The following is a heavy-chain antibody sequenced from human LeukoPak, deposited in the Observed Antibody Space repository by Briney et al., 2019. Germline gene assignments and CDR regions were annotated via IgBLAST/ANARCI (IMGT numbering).Heavy chain of an antibody. Sequence: GGSLRLSCAASGFTFSSYWMSWVRQAPGKGLEWVAVIANDGRDKKSADSVKGRFTVSRDNSKNTLYLQMDSLRAEDSAVYYCAKPASDDDFDVWAKGQWSPSLQ. CDR2: IANDGRDK. J-gene: IGHJ3*01. V-gene: IGHV3-30*18. CDR3: AKPASDDDFDV. CDR1: GFTFSSYW.